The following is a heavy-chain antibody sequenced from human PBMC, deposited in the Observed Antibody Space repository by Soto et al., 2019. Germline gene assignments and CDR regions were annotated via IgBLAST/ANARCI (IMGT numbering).Heavy chain of an antibody. Sequence: GASVKVSCKASGHTFTRYVIHWVRQAPGQRLEWMGWINAGNGNTKYSQKFQDRVTITRDTSASTAYMELSSLRSEDTAVYHCATDPAPFSGIHDSHFDSCGRGTLVTVSS. J-gene: IGHJ4*02. CDR3: ATDPAPFSGIHDSHFDS. V-gene: IGHV1-3*01. D-gene: IGHD3-10*01. CDR2: INAGNGNT. CDR1: GHTFTRYV.